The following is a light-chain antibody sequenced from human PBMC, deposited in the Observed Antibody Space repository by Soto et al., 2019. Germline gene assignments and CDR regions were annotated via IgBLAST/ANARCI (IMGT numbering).Light chain of an antibody. Sequence: EIVMTQSPATLSVSPGERATLSCRASQSVSNNLAWYQQKPGQAPRLLIHGASTRATGIPARFSGSGSGAEFTLTISSLQSEDFAVYYCQQCDNWPRTFGQGTKVDIK. CDR3: QQCDNWPRT. V-gene: IGKV3-15*01. CDR1: QSVSNN. J-gene: IGKJ1*01. CDR2: GAS.